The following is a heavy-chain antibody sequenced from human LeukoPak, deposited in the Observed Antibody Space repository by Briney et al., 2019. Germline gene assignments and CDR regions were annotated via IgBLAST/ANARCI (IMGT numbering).Heavy chain of an antibody. CDR1: GFTFSSYG. D-gene: IGHD3-10*01. CDR2: ISYDGSNK. Sequence: GGSLRLSCAASGFTFSSYGMHWVRQAPGKGLEWVAVISYDGSNKYYADSVKGRFTISRDNSQNTLYLQMHSLRTEDTAVYYCAKVSAYYYASGFDSWGQGTLVTVSS. J-gene: IGHJ4*02. V-gene: IGHV3-30*18. CDR3: AKVSAYYYASGFDS.